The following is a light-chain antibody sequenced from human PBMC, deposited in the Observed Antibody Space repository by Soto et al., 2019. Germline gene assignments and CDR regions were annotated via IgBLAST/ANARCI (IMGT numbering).Light chain of an antibody. V-gene: IGLV2-14*03. Sequence: QYALTQPASVSGSPGQSITISCTGTSTYVGGFNYVSWYQQHPGKAPKLMIDDVSNRPSGVSNRFSGSKSGNTASLTISGLQAEDEADYHCSSYSGSSTLYVFGTGTKLTVL. CDR3: SSYSGSSTLYV. CDR2: DVS. J-gene: IGLJ1*01. CDR1: STYVGGFNY.